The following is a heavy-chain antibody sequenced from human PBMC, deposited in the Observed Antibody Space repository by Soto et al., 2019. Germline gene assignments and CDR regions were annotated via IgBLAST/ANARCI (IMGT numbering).Heavy chain of an antibody. CDR1: GGSISSSSYY. Sequence: SETLSLTCTVSGGSISSSSYYWGWIRQPPGKGLEWIGSIYYSGSTYYNPSLKSRVTISVDTSKNQFSLKLSSVTAADTAVYYCASRDAATSGDYWGQGTLVTVSS. J-gene: IGHJ4*02. V-gene: IGHV4-39*01. D-gene: IGHD2-15*01. CDR2: IYYSGST. CDR3: ASRDAATSGDY.